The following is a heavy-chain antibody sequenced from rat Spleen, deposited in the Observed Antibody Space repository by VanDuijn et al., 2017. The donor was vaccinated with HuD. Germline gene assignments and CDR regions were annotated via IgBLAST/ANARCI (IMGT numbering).Heavy chain of an antibody. CDR2: IWTGGST. Sequence: QVQLKESGPGLVQPSQTLSLTCTASGFSLTNYNVHWVRQPTGKGLEWMGIIWTGGSTYYNSALKSRLSISRDTSKSQVFLKMNSLQTEDTAMYFCARSGRDWGQGVMVTVSS. CDR3: ARSGRD. CDR1: GFSLTNYN. V-gene: IGHV2-30*01. D-gene: IGHD4-3*01. J-gene: IGHJ2*01.